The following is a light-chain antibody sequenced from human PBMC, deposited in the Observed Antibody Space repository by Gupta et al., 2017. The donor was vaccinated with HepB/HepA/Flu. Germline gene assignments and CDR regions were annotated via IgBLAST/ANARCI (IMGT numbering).Light chain of an antibody. J-gene: IGLJ2*01. V-gene: IGLV3-1*01. CDR3: HAWDSSPVV. CDR1: KLGDKY. Sequence: SYELTQPPSVSVSPGQTASITCSGAKLGDKYACWYQQKPGQSPVLVIYQDSKRPSGIHERFSGSNYGNTATLTNSGTQAMDEADYYCHAWDSSPVVFGGGTKLTVL. CDR2: QDS.